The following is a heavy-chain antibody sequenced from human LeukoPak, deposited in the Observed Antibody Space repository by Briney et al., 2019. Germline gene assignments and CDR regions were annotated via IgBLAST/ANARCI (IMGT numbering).Heavy chain of an antibody. CDR3: ARDAHGDLDY. V-gene: IGHV3-48*02. J-gene: IGHJ4*02. D-gene: IGHD4-17*01. CDR1: GFTFSIYS. Sequence: GGSLRLSCAASGFTFSIYSMNWVRQAPGKGLEWVSYIGSGSSTIYYADSVEGRFTISRDNAKNSLYLQMNSLRDEDTAVYYCARDAHGDLDYWGQGTLVTVSS. CDR2: IGSGSSTI.